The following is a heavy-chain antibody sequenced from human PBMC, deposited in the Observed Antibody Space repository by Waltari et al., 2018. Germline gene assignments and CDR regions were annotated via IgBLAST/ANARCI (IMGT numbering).Heavy chain of an antibody. CDR1: GFTFSNYW. V-gene: IGHV3-74*01. Sequence: EVQLVESGGGLVQPGGSLRLSCAASGFTFSNYWVHWVRQAPGKGLVSVSQINLDGTIRNYADSVKGRFTSSRDNDKSTLFLQMSSLRAEDTAVYYCVLYSSECLGDQWGQGTLVTVSS. CDR2: INLDGTIR. CDR3: VLYSSECLGDQ. J-gene: IGHJ5*02. D-gene: IGHD3-22*01.